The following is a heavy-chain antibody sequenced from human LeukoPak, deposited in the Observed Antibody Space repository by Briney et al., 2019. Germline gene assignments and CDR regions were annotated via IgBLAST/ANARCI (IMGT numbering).Heavy chain of an antibody. CDR3: TRGSNRDDSSDFDC. D-gene: IGHD3-22*01. CDR1: GFNLNNAW. Sequence: GGSLRLSCAAPGFNLNNAWMKWVRQARRKGLEWVGRIRSNAYGGATESAAPVTGRFTISRDDSENTLYLQMNSLKIEDTAVYYCTRGSNRDDSSDFDCWGQGTLVTVSS. V-gene: IGHV3-15*07. J-gene: IGHJ4*02. CDR2: IRSNAYGGAT.